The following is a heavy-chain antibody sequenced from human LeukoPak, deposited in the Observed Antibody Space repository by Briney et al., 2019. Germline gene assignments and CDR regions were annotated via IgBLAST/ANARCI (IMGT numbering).Heavy chain of an antibody. CDR2: IRYDGSNK. D-gene: IGHD6-13*01. CDR1: GFTFSSYG. J-gene: IGHJ6*03. Sequence: PGGSLRLSCAASGFTFSSYGMHWVRQAPGKGLEWVAFIRYDGSNKYYADSVKGRFTISRDNSKNTLYLQMNSLRAEDTAVYYCAILHRPIAAAGNLYYYYYYMDVWGKGTTVTVSS. CDR3: AILHRPIAAAGNLYYYYYYMDV. V-gene: IGHV3-30*02.